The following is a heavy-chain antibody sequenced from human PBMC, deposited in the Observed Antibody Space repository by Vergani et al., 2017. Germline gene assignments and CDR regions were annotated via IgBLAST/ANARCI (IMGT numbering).Heavy chain of an antibody. J-gene: IGHJ4*02. D-gene: IGHD2-2*01. CDR1: GGSFSGYY. V-gene: IGHV4-34*01. CDR3: ARAMGGYCSSTSCPVDY. CDR2: INHSGST. Sequence: QVQLQQWGAGLLKPSETLSLTCAVYGGSFSGYYWSWIRQPPGKGLEWIGEINHSGSTNYNPSLKSRVTISVDTSKNQFSLKLSSVTAADTAVYYCARAMGGYCSSTSCPVDYWGQGTLVTVSS.